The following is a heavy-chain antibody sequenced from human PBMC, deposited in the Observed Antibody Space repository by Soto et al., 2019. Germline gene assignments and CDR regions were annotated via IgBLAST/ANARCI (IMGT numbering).Heavy chain of an antibody. J-gene: IGHJ3*02. CDR1: GGSISSSSYY. CDR3: ARQVLLWFGEFNDAFDI. CDR2: IYYSGST. D-gene: IGHD3-10*01. Sequence: SETLSLTCTVSGGSISSSSYYWGWIRQPPGKGLEWIGSIYYSGSTYYNPSLESRVTISVDTSKNQFSLKLSSVTAADTAVYYCARQVLLWFGEFNDAFDIWGQGTMVTVSS. V-gene: IGHV4-39*01.